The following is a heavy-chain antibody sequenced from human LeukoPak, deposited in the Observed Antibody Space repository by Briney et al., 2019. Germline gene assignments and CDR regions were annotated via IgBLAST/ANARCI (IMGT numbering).Heavy chain of an antibody. CDR2: IIPIFGTA. CDR1: GGTFSSYA. Sequence: SVKVSCKASGGTFSSYAISWVRQAPGQGLEWMGGIIPIFGTANYAQKFQGRVTITADKSTSTAYMELSSLRSEDTAVYYCVRDSLDYDILTGYLDWGQGTLVTVSS. J-gene: IGHJ4*02. D-gene: IGHD3-9*01. V-gene: IGHV1-69*06. CDR3: VRDSLDYDILTGYLD.